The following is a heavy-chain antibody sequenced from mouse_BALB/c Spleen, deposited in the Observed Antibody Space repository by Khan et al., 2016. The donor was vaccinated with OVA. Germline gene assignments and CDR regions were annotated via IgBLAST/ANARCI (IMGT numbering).Heavy chain of an antibody. V-gene: IGHV5-6-5*01. CDR1: GFTFSNYG. Sequence: EVELVESGGGLVKPGGSLKLSCAASGFTFSNYGVSWVRQTPEKRLEWVASISSGDTTSSPDSVKGRFTISRDNARNILSLQMSSLRSDDTAMYDWARDYWFAYWGQGTLVTVSA. CDR3: ARDYWFAY. CDR2: ISSGDTT. J-gene: IGHJ3*01.